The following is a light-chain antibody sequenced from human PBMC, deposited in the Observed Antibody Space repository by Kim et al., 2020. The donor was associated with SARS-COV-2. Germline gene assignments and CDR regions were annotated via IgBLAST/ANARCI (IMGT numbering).Light chain of an antibody. CDR1: SSDVGGDNY. CDR3: SSYTSSSTRNWV. V-gene: IGLV2-14*03. CDR2: DVS. J-gene: IGLJ3*02. Sequence: SNTSTCTRTSSDVGGDNYVSWYQQHPGNTPKHMIYDVSNRPSGVSNRFSGSKSGNTASLTISGLQAEDEADYYCSSYTSSSTRNWVFGGGTQLTVL.